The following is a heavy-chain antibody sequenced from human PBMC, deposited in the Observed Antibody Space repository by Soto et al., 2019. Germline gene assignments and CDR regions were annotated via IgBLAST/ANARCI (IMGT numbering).Heavy chain of an antibody. Sequence: PGGSLRLSGAASGFTFISYSMNWVRQAPGKGLNGVSSIIISSSYIYYADSVKGRFTISRDNAKNSLYLQMNSLRAEDTAVYYCARGPPSRFLEWFLFDYWGQGTLVTVSS. J-gene: IGHJ4*02. CDR2: IIISSSYI. D-gene: IGHD3-3*01. CDR1: GFTFISYS. CDR3: ARGPPSRFLEWFLFDY. V-gene: IGHV3-21*01.